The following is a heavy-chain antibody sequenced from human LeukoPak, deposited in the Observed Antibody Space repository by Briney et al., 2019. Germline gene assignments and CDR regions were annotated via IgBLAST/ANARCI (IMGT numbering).Heavy chain of an antibody. J-gene: IGHJ3*01. CDR1: GFTFTYYT. CDR3: AKDRSCTGSSCNVGS. V-gene: IGHV3-21*04. D-gene: IGHD2-2*01. CDR2: ISGSSSDI. Sequence: GGSLRLSCAASGFTFTYYTMNWVRQAPGKGLEWVSSISGSSSDIYYADSVKGRFTISRDNAKNSLYLQMNSLRAEDTAVYYCAKDRSCTGSSCNVGSWGQGTMVTVSS.